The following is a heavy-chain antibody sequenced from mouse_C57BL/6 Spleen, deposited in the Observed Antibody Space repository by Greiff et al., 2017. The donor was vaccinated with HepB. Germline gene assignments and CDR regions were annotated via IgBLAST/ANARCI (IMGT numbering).Heavy chain of an antibody. J-gene: IGHJ4*01. Sequence: EVQGVESGGGLVKPGGSLKLSCAASGFTFSSYAMSWVRQTPEKRLEWVATISDGGSYTYYPDNVKGRFTISRDNAKNNLYLQMSHLKSEDTAMYYCAREAEEDYYAMDYWGQGTSVTVSS. CDR3: AREAEEDYYAMDY. V-gene: IGHV5-4*01. CDR1: GFTFSSYA. CDR2: ISDGGSYT.